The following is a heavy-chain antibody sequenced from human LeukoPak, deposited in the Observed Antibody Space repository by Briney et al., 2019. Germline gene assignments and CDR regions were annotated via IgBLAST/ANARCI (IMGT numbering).Heavy chain of an antibody. J-gene: IGHJ6*02. CDR3: ARDQVERNYGSGSYLYYYYGMDV. V-gene: IGHV1-18*01. Sequence: GASVKVSCKASGYTFTSYGISWVRQAPGQGLEWMGWTSAYNGNTNYAQKLQGRVTMTTDTSTSTAYMELRSLRSDDTAVYYCARDQVERNYGSGSYLYYYYGMDVWGQGTTVTVSS. CDR2: TSAYNGNT. CDR1: GYTFTSYG. D-gene: IGHD3-10*01.